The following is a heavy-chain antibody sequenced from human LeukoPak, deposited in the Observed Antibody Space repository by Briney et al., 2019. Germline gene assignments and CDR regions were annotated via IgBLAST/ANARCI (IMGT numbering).Heavy chain of an antibody. CDR3: AKKKTDYSYPSSFDY. V-gene: IGHV3-66*03. CDR1: GFTVSSNS. D-gene: IGHD4-11*01. J-gene: IGHJ4*02. Sequence: AGGSLRLSCTVSGFTVSSNSMSWVRQAPGKGLEWVSFIYSDNTHYSDSVKGRFTLSRDNSKNTLYLQMNSLRAEDTAVYYCAKKKTDYSYPSSFDYWGQGTLVTVSS. CDR2: IYSDNT.